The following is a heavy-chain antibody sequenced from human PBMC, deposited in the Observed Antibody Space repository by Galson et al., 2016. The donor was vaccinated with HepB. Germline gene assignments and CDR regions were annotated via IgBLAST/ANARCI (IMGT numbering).Heavy chain of an antibody. J-gene: IGHJ4*02. CDR3: ARGGEDTSMPYY. CDR1: GYSFIRYW. Sequence: SGAEVKKPGESLKISCKVSGYSFIRYWIGWVRQMPGKGLELMGIIWPGDSDTRYITSFQGQGSISADKSSSIVYLQWSSLKSSDPAMYYCARGGEDTSMPYYWGQGTLVTVSS. D-gene: IGHD2-2*01. V-gene: IGHV5-51*01. CDR2: IWPGDSDT.